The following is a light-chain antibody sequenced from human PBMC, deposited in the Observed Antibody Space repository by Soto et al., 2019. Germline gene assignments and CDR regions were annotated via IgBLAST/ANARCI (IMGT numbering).Light chain of an antibody. CDR1: QSISSY. CDR2: AAS. J-gene: IGKJ1*01. Sequence: IQMCHSPSSLSPSVEDIVPIPLRASQSISSYLNWYQQKPGKAPKLLIHAASSLQSGVPSRFSGSGSGTDFTLTISSLQPEDFAVYYCQQYGSSSTFGQGTKVDI. V-gene: IGKV1-39*01. CDR3: QQYGSSST.